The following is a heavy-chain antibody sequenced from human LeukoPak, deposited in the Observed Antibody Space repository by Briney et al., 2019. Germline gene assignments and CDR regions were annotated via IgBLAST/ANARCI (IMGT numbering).Heavy chain of an antibody. V-gene: IGHV3-7*01. J-gene: IGHJ6*03. CDR2: IKQDGSEK. CDR3: ARDVGGMVRGNVNYECYYYMDV. D-gene: IGHD3-10*01. Sequence: GGSLRLSCAASGFTFSSYWMSWVRQAPGKGLEWVANIKQDGSEKYYVDSVKGRFTISRDNAKNSLYLQINSLRAEDTAVYYCARDVGGMVRGNVNYECYYYMDVWGKGTTVTVSS. CDR1: GFTFSSYW.